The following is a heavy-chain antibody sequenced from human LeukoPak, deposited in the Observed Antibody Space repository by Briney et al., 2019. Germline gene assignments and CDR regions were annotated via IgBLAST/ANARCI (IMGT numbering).Heavy chain of an antibody. D-gene: IGHD6-13*01. CDR2: IYSGGST. Sequence: GSLRPSCAASGFTVSSNSMSWVRQAPGKGLEWVSVIYSGGSTYYADSVKGRFTISRDNSKNTLYLQMNSLRAEVTAVYYCARDPGTAAAGVSDDYWGQGTLVTVSS. CDR3: ARDPGTAAAGVSDDY. V-gene: IGHV3-66*01. J-gene: IGHJ4*02. CDR1: GFTVSSNS.